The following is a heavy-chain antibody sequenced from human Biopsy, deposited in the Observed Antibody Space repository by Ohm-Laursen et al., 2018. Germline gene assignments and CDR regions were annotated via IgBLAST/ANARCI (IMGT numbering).Heavy chain of an antibody. CDR1: GDSINNYY. V-gene: IGHV4-4*07. Sequence: TLSLTCSVSGDSINNYYWSWIRQPAGKGLEWIGRIYTSGSPNYNLSLESRATMSVDTSKNQFSLNLRSVTAADTAVYYCARGTGRYYVYGAFDIWGQGTVVTVSS. CDR2: IYTSGSP. J-gene: IGHJ3*02. D-gene: IGHD1-26*01. CDR3: ARGTGRYYVYGAFDI.